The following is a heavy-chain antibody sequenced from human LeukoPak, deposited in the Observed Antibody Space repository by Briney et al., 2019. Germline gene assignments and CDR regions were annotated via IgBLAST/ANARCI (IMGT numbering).Heavy chain of an antibody. Sequence: GASGKVSCKASGYTFTSYYMHWVRQAPGQGLEWMGIINPSGGSTSYAQKFQGRVTMTRDMSTSTVYMELSSLRSEDTAVYYCARDYYDSSLEDYYYMDVWGKGTTVTVSS. V-gene: IGHV1-46*01. CDR3: ARDYYDSSLEDYYYMDV. D-gene: IGHD3-22*01. CDR2: INPSGGST. J-gene: IGHJ6*03. CDR1: GYTFTSYY.